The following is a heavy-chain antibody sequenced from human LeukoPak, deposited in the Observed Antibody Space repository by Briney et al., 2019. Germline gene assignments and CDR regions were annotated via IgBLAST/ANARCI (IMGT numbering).Heavy chain of an antibody. Sequence: GGSLRLSCAASGFTFDDYAMHWVRQAPGKGLEWVSGISWNSGSIGYADSVKGRFTISGDNAKNSLYLQMNSLRAEDTALYYCAKDSMYYYDSSGSFDYWGQGTLVTVSS. CDR3: AKDSMYYYDSSGSFDY. D-gene: IGHD3-22*01. J-gene: IGHJ4*02. V-gene: IGHV3-9*01. CDR1: GFTFDDYA. CDR2: ISWNSGSI.